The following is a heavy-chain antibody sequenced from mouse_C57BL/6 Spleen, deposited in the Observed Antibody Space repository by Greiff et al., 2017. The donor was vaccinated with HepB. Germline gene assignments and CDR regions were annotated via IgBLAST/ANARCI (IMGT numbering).Heavy chain of an antibody. D-gene: IGHD2-3*01. J-gene: IGHJ2*01. CDR1: GYAFTNYL. CDR2: INPGSGGT. CDR3: ARSGLLRDY. V-gene: IGHV1-54*01. Sequence: VQLQESGAELVRPGTSVKVSCKASGYAFTNYLIEWVKQRPGQGLEWIGVINPGSGGTNYNEKFKGKATLTADKSSSTAYMQLSSLTSEDSAVYFCARSGLLRDYWGQGTTLTVSS.